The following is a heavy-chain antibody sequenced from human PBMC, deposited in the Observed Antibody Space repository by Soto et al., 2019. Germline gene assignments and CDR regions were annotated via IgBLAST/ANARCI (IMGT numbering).Heavy chain of an antibody. V-gene: IGHV3-66*01. CDR1: GFTVSNNY. Sequence: GGSLRLSCAAPGFTVSNNYMSWVRQATGMGLELISVIHSAGNTYYADSVKGRFTISRDNSKNTLYLQMNSLRAEDTAVYSCARAYCSGATCYPYYFDYWGRGTLVTVSS. CDR2: IHSAGNT. CDR3: ARAYCSGATCYPYYFDY. J-gene: IGHJ4*02. D-gene: IGHD2-15*01.